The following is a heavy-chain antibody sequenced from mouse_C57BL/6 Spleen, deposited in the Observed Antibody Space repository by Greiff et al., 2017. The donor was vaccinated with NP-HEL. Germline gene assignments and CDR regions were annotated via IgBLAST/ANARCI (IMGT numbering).Heavy chain of an antibody. V-gene: IGHV5-6*01. D-gene: IGHD4-1*01. CDR3: ARHAQLDWERGFAD. Sequence: EVQRVESGGDLVKPGGSLKLSCAASGFTFSSYGMSWVRQTPDKRLEWVATISSGGSYTYYPDSVKGRFTISRDNAKNTLYLQMSSLKSEDTAMYYGARHAQLDWERGFADWGQGTLVTVSA. J-gene: IGHJ3*01. CDR1: GFTFSSYG. CDR2: ISSGGSYT.